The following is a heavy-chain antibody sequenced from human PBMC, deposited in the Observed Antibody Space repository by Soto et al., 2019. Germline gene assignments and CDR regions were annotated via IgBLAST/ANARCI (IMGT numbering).Heavy chain of an antibody. Sequence: PSETLSLTCTVSGGSISSSSYYWGWIRQPPGKGLEWIGSIYYSGSTYYNPSLKSRVTISVDTSKNQFSLKLSSVTAADTAVYYCARGNLGGFDLWGQGTTVTVSS. D-gene: IGHD2-15*01. CDR3: ARGNLGGFDL. CDR2: IYYSGST. J-gene: IGHJ6*02. CDR1: GGSISSSSYY. V-gene: IGHV4-39*01.